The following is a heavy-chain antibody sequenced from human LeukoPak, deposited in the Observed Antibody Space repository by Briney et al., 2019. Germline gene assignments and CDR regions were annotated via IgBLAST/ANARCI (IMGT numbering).Heavy chain of an antibody. J-gene: IGHJ4*01. CDR1: GFTFTDYW. CDR2: IRQDGSEK. Sequence: GGSMRLSCEVSGFTFTDYWMNWVRQAPGKGPEWVASIRQDGSEKTYVDSVKGRFTISRDNTKNSLSLQLNGLRAEDTAVYYCARDGTAAGLYFDLWGQGTLVTVSS. V-gene: IGHV3-7*01. CDR3: ARDGTAAGLYFDL. D-gene: IGHD6-13*01.